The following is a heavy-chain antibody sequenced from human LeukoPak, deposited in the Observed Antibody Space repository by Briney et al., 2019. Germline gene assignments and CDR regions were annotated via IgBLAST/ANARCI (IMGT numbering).Heavy chain of an antibody. D-gene: IGHD3-16*01. CDR3: ARASWVSSTDAVR. CDR1: GFTFSSYS. CDR2: IRGNGVT. Sequence: GGSLRLSCAASGFTFSSYSMNWVRQAPGKGLEWVSSIRGNGVTFYADSVKGRFTLSTDSSRNTVYFQLNNLRVEDTAIYYCARASWVSSTDAVRWGQGTLVTVSS. V-gene: IGHV3-23*01. J-gene: IGHJ4*02.